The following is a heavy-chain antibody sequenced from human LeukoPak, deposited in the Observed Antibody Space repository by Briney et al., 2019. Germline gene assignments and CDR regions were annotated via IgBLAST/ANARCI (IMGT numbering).Heavy chain of an antibody. CDR1: GFTFSSYA. V-gene: IGHV3-23*01. Sequence: GGSLRLSCAASGFTFSSYAMSWVRQAPGKGLEWVSAISGSGGSTYYADSVKGRFTISRDNSKNTLYLKMNRLRAEDTAVYYCAKDQGLLWFGELSPSDYWGQGTLVTVSS. J-gene: IGHJ4*02. D-gene: IGHD3-10*01. CDR3: AKDQGLLWFGELSPSDY. CDR2: ISGSGGST.